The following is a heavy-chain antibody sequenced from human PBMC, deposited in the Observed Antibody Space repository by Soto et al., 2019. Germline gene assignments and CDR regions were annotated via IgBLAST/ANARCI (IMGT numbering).Heavy chain of an antibody. CDR3: AKALGELLSSYYFDY. CDR2: ISWNSGSI. D-gene: IGHD3-10*01. J-gene: IGHJ4*02. V-gene: IGHV3-9*01. Sequence: GGSLRLSCAASGFTFDDYAMHWVRQAPGKGLEWVSGISWNSGSIGYADSVKGRFTISRDNAKNSLYLQMNSLRAEDTALYYCAKALGELLSSYYFDYWGQGTLVTVSS. CDR1: GFTFDDYA.